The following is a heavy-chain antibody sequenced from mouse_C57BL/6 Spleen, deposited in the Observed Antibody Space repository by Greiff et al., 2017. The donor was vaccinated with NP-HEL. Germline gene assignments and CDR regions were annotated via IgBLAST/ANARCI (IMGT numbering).Heavy chain of an antibody. CDR2: IAPETGGT. CDR1: GYTFTDYE. V-gene: IGHV1-15*01. CDR3: TRTPGSSGGFAY. Sequence: VKLQESGAELVRPGASVTLSCKASGYTFTDYEMHWVKQTPVHGLEWIGAIAPETGGTAYNQKFKGKAILTADKSSSTAYMELRSLTSEDSAVYYCTRTPGSSGGFAYWGQGTLVTVSA. J-gene: IGHJ3*01. D-gene: IGHD1-1*01.